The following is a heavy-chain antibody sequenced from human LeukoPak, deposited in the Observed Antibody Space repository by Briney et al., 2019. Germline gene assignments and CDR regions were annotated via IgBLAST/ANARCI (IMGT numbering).Heavy chain of an antibody. CDR1: GGSIDDYY. J-gene: IGHJ4*02. CDR2: IYYTGST. V-gene: IGHV4-59*01. Sequence: TSETLSLTCTVSGGSIDDYYWSWIRQPPGKGLEWIGYIYYTGSTSYNPSLQSRLTISIDTSKTQSSLRLTSVTAADTAVYFCARGVTQWGQGTLVTVSS. CDR3: ARGVTQ. D-gene: IGHD2-21*02.